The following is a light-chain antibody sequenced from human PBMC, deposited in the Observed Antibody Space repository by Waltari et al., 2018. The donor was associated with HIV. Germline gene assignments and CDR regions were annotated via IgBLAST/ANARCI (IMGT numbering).Light chain of an antibody. V-gene: IGLV2-23*02. Sequence: QSALTQPASVSGSPGQSITISCTGTIRDVGNYNLVSWYQQHPGNAPKVFSYEVRQRPSGVSDRFSGSKSGNTASLTISGLQAEDEAHYYCCSYAGSSTLVFGGGTKLTVL. CDR1: IRDVGNYNL. CDR2: EVR. CDR3: CSYAGSSTLV. J-gene: IGLJ3*02.